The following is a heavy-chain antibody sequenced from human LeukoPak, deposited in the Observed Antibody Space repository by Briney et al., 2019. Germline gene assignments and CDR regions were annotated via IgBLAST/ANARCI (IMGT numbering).Heavy chain of an antibody. V-gene: IGHV3-74*01. CDR1: GFTFSSYW. Sequence: GGSLRLSCAASGFTFSSYWMFWVRHTPGKGLVWVSRINSDGSSTSYADSVKGRFTIFRDNAKNTLYLQMNSLRAEDTAVYYCARLQGAISVVPTAAFDYWGQGTLVTVSS. CDR2: INSDGSST. J-gene: IGHJ4*02. D-gene: IGHD2-2*01. CDR3: ARLQGAISVVPTAAFDY.